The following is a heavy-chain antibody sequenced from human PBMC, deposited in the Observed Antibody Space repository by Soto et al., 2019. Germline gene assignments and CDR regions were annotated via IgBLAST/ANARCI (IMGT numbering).Heavy chain of an antibody. CDR3: ARGIRYCSGGSSQARSIGAFVT. CDR1: GYTFTSYA. Sequence: ASVKVSCKASGYTFTSYAMHWVRQAPGQRLEWMGWINAGNGNTKYSQKFQGRVTITRDTSASTAYMELSSLRSEDTAVYYCARGIRYCSGGSSQARSIGAFVTWGQATMVTVSS. CDR2: INAGNGNT. J-gene: IGHJ3*02. V-gene: IGHV1-3*01. D-gene: IGHD2-15*01.